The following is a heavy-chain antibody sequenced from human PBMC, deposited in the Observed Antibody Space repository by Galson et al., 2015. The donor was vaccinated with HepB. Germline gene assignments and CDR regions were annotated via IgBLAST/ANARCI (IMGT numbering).Heavy chain of an antibody. V-gene: IGHV1-8*01. CDR1: GYTFTSYD. CDR3: ARVAVAGTYYYYYYDMDV. J-gene: IGHJ6*02. CDR2: MNPNSGNT. D-gene: IGHD6-19*01. Sequence: SVKVSCKASGYTFTSYDINWVRQATGQGLEWMGWMNPNSGNTGYAQKFQGRVTITADESTSTAYMELSSLRSEDTAVYYCARVAVAGTYYYYYYDMDVWGQGTTVTVSS.